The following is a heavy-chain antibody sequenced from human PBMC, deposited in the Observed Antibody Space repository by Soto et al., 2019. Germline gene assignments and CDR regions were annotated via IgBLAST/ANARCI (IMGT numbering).Heavy chain of an antibody. D-gene: IGHD6-19*01. CDR3: ERTRFGAVAGT. V-gene: IGHV1-8*01. Sequence: QVQLVQSGAEVKKPGASVKVSCKTSGYTFTSYDIHWVRQATGQGPEWMGWMNPNIGNTVYAQKFQGRITMTRNTSMSTAYMELSSLRPEDTAVYYCERTRFGAVAGTWGQGTLVTVSS. CDR2: MNPNIGNT. CDR1: GYTFTSYD. J-gene: IGHJ5*02.